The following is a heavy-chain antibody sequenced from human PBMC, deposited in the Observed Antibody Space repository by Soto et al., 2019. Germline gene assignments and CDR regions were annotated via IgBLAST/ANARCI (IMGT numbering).Heavy chain of an antibody. D-gene: IGHD1-26*01. J-gene: IGHJ5*01. CDR3: VIIRVRGGPLLFDL. CDR1: GGLISKYS. V-gene: IGHV1-69*06. Sequence: QVQLVQSGAEVRKPGSSVKVSCKTSGGLISKYSFNWVRQAPGQGLEWMGGVLPISGSTDYAQKFQGRLTITAYISSCTVYLELIRLRSDVTVNYYCVIIRVRGGPLLFDLGCQVMLISVSS. CDR2: VLPISGST.